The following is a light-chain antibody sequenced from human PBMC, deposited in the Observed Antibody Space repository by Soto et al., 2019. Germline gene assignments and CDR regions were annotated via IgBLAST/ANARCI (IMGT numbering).Light chain of an antibody. Sequence: EIVLTQSPGTLSLSPGEIATLSCRDSQSVSNNYLAWYQQKPGQAPRLLIYDTSTRATGIPDRFSGSGSGTDFTLPVSRLETEDFAVYYCQQYGSSRTFGQGTKVDI. CDR1: QSVSNNY. J-gene: IGKJ1*01. V-gene: IGKV3-20*01. CDR2: DTS. CDR3: QQYGSSRT.